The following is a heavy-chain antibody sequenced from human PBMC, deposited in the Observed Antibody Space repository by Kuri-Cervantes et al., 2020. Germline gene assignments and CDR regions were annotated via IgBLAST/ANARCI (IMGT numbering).Heavy chain of an antibody. CDR2: IWYDGSNK. D-gene: IGHD3-22*01. J-gene: IGHJ1*01. Sequence: GESLKISCAASGFTFSSYGMHWVRQAPGKGLEWVAVIWYDGSNKYYADSVKGRFTISRDNSKNSMYLQMNSLRAEDTAVYYCASGKSSGYYYPEYFQHWGQGTLVTVSS. CDR3: ASGKSSGYYYPEYFQH. V-gene: IGHV3-33*08. CDR1: GFTFSSYG.